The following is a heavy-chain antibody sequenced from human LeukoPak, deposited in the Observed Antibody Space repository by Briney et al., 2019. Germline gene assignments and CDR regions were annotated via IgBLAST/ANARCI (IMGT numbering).Heavy chain of an antibody. J-gene: IGHJ4*02. Sequence: GGSLRLSCAASGFTFSTYSMNWVRQAPGKGLEWVSSISSSSSYIYYADPVKGRFTISRDNAKNSLYLQMNSLRAEDTAVYYWAREHCSGGSCYRGVDYWGQGTLVTVSS. CDR2: ISSSSSYI. D-gene: IGHD2-15*01. CDR1: GFTFSTYS. CDR3: AREHCSGGSCYRGVDY. V-gene: IGHV3-21*01.